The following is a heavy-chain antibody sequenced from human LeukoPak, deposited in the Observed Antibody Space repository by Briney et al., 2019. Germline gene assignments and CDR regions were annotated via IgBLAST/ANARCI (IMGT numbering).Heavy chain of an antibody. V-gene: IGHV3-30*04. CDR2: ISYDGSNK. J-gene: IGHJ4*02. CDR3: ARSGLNRFDS. Sequence: GSLRLSCAASGFTFSSYAMHWVRQAPGKGLEWVAVISYDGSNKYYADSVKARFTISRDNSKNTLYLQMNTLRAEDTAVYYCARSGLNRFDSWGQGTLVTVSS. D-gene: IGHD2-15*01. CDR1: GFTFSSYA.